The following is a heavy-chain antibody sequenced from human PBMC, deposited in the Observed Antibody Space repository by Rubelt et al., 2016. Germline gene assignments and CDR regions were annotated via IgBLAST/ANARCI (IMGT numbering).Heavy chain of an antibody. CDR3: ARGRRGSSSWLGRDYYGMEV. V-gene: IGHV4-34*01. D-gene: IGHD6-13*01. Sequence: QVQLQQWGAGLLKPSETLSLTCAVYGGSFSGYYWSWIRQPPGKGLEWIGEINHSGSTNYNPSLKSRVTISVDTSKNQFSLKLSSVTAADTAVYYCARGRRGSSSWLGRDYYGMEVWGQGTTVTVSS. CDR1: GGSFSGYY. CDR2: INHSGST. J-gene: IGHJ6*02.